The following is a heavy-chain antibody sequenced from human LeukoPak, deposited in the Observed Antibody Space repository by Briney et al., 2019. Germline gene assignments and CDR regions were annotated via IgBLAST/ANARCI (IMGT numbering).Heavy chain of an antibody. J-gene: IGHJ5*02. CDR1: GGTFSSYA. Sequence: GASVKVSCKASGGTFSSYAISWVRQAPGQGLEWMGGIIPIFGTANYAQKFQGRVTITADKSTSTAYMELSSLRSEDTAVYYCARDEGVWSIAARRNHNWFDPWGQGTLVTVSS. CDR3: ARDEGVWSIAARRNHNWFDP. D-gene: IGHD6-6*01. V-gene: IGHV1-69*06. CDR2: IIPIFGTA.